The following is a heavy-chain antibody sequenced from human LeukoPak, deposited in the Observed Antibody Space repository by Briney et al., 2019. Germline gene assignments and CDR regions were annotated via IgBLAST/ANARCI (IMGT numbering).Heavy chain of an antibody. CDR2: IIPIFGTA. V-gene: IGHV1-69*13. J-gene: IGHJ4*02. Sequence: ASVKVSCKASGGTFSSYAISWVRQAPGQGLEWMGGIIPIFGTANYAQEFQGRVTITADESTSTAYMELSSLRSEDTAVYYCARGYYDSSGYFDYWGQGTLVTVSS. D-gene: IGHD3-22*01. CDR3: ARGYYDSSGYFDY. CDR1: GGTFSSYA.